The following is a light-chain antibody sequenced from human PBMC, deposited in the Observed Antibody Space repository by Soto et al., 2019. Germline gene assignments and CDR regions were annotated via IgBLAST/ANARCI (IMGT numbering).Light chain of an antibody. CDR2: GAS. CDR3: QQYDSSPRT. Sequence: VLTQSPGTLSLSPGESATLSCRASQTVSITYLTWYQQKPGQAPRLLIFGASKRATGIPDRFSGSGSGRDFTLTISGLEPEDFAVYYCQQYDSSPRTFGQGTRVEIK. J-gene: IGKJ1*01. CDR1: QTVSITY. V-gene: IGKV3-20*01.